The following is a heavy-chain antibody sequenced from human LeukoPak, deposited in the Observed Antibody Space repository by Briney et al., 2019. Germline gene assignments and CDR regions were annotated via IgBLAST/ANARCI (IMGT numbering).Heavy chain of an antibody. J-gene: IGHJ4*02. Sequence: SETLSLTCTVSGGSVSSGSYYWSWIRQPPGKGLEWIGYIYHSGSTNYNPSLKSRVTISVDTSKNQFSLKLSSVTAADTAVYYCARTFIAGAASEYYFDYWGQGTLVTVSS. CDR2: IYHSGST. CDR3: ARTFIAGAASEYYFDY. V-gene: IGHV4-61*01. CDR1: GGSVSSGSYY. D-gene: IGHD6-13*01.